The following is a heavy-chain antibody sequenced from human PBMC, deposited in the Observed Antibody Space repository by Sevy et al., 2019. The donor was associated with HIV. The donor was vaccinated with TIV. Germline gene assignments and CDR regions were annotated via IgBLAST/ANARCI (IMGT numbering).Heavy chain of an antibody. Sequence: GGSLRLSCAASGITFNTYAMHWVRQAPGKGLEWVAVISYDGRKKYYADSVKGRFTISRDDSKNTLYMQMNSVRPEDTAVHYCAKDGGWYNYAPSDYWGQGTLVTVSS. CDR3: AKDGGWYNYAPSDY. CDR2: ISYDGRKK. V-gene: IGHV3-30*18. D-gene: IGHD1-1*01. CDR1: GITFNTYA. J-gene: IGHJ4*02.